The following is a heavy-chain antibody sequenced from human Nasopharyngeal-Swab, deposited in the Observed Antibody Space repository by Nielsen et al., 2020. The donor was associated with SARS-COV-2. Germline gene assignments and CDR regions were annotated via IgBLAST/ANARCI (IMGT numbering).Heavy chain of an antibody. CDR1: GFSFGDSA. Sequence: GGSLRLSCAASGFSFGDSAMHWVRQAPGKGLEWVSGINWNSGSIGYADSVKGRFTISRDNAKNSLYLQMNSLRADDPALYYCAKASSYVYGSGSSFGAFDIWGQGTMVTVSS. CDR3: AKASSYVYGSGSSFGAFDI. V-gene: IGHV3-9*01. J-gene: IGHJ3*02. D-gene: IGHD3-10*01. CDR2: INWNSGSI.